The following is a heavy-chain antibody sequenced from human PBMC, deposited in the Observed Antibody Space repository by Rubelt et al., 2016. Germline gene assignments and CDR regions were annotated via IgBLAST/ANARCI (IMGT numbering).Heavy chain of an antibody. CDR2: VNDGGNV. Sequence: QVQLHQWGGGLLKPSETLSLTCAVYGGSFSGYYWSWIRQPPGRGLEWIGEVNDGGNVNYNPSLKSRLAISLDTSQKQFSLKRTAVTAADTAVYYCVRVKPTVVIYAAEENYFDFWGQGTLVTVSS. J-gene: IGHJ4*02. CDR3: VRVKPTVVIYAAEENYFDF. D-gene: IGHD3-22*01. V-gene: IGHV4-34*01. CDR1: GGSFSGYY.